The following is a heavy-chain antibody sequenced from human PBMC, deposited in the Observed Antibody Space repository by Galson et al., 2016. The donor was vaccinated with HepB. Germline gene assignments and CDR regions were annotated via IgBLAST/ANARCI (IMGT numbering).Heavy chain of an antibody. CDR2: VNEDGSHI. J-gene: IGHJ4*02. D-gene: IGHD7-27*01. Sequence: LRLSCAASGFILSNNWMHWVRQAPGKGLVWVARVNEDGSHINHADSVKGRFTISRDIAKNTLYLQMNSLRVEDTAVYYCARDFTGEKDSWGQGTLVTVSS. CDR1: GFILSNNW. CDR3: ARDFTGEKDS. V-gene: IGHV3-74*01.